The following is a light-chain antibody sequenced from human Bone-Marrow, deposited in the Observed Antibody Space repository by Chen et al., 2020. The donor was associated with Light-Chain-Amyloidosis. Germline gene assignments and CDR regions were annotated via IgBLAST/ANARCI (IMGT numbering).Light chain of an antibody. CDR2: EVT. Sequence: QSALTHPASVPGSPGQSITIPCTGTSSDVGGDNRVSWYQQHPDKAPKLMIYEVTNRPSWVPDRVSGSKSDNTASLTISGLQTEDGADYFCSSYTITNTLVFGSGTRVTVL. CDR3: SSYTITNTLV. CDR1: SSDVGGDNR. J-gene: IGLJ1*01. V-gene: IGLV2-14*01.